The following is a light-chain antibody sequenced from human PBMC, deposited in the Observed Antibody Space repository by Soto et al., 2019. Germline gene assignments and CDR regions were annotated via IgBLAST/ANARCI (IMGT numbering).Light chain of an antibody. CDR3: QESISNLGT. CDR2: AAS. J-gene: IGKJ3*01. V-gene: IGKV1-39*01. CDR1: QSISYY. Sequence: DIQMTQAPSSLSASVGESFTMTCRASQSISYYLNWFQQKPGKAPKVLIYAASSLPSGVPSRFSGSGSGTEFTLTINSLQREDFATYYCQESISNLGTFGPGTKVDIK.